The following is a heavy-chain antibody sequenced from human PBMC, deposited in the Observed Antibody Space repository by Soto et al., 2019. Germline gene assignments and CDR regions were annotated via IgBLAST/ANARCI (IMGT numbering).Heavy chain of an antibody. D-gene: IGHD6-6*01. CDR3: ARDSSSSFRLGFDI. V-gene: IGHV3-20*01. J-gene: IGHJ3*02. Sequence: PGGSLRLSCAASGFTFDDYGMSWVRQAPGKGLEWVSGINWNGGSTAYADSVKGRFTISRDNAKNSLYLQMNSLRAEDTALYHCARDSSSSFRLGFDIWGQGTMVTVSS. CDR1: GFTFDDYG. CDR2: INWNGGST.